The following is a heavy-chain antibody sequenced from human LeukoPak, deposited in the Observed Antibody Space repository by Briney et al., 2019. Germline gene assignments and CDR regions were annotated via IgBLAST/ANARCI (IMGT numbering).Heavy chain of an antibody. J-gene: IGHJ6*03. V-gene: IGHV4-34*01. Sequence: SETLSLTCGVYGGSLSGYYWNWIRQPPGKGLEWIGEINHSGSTSYNPSLKSRVTISVDTSKNQFSLKLSSVTAADTAVYYCARGNYVGGMLFGVVHRRGPYYMDVWGKGTTVTVSS. CDR3: ARGNYVGGMLFGVVHRRGPYYMDV. CDR1: GGSLSGYY. CDR2: INHSGST. D-gene: IGHD3-3*01.